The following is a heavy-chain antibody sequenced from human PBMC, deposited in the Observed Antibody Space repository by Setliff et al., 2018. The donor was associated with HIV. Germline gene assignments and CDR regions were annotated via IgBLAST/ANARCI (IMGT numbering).Heavy chain of an antibody. V-gene: IGHV4-39*02. CDR1: RGATSSSTYY. CDR2: IYYSGTT. D-gene: IGHD6-19*01. CDR3: ARDDSSGWHFYYYYGMDV. Sequence: SETLSLTCTVSRGATSSSTYYWGWIRRPPGKGLEWIGYIYYSGTTYYNPSLKSRVTISVDTSKNQISLKLSSVTAADTAVYYCARDDSSGWHFYYYYGMDVWGQGTTVTVSS. J-gene: IGHJ6*02.